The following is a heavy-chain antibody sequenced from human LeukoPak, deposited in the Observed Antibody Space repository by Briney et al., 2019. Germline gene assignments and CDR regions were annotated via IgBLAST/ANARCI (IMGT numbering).Heavy chain of an antibody. CDR1: GGSISSYY. V-gene: IGHV4-59*01. CDR3: ARGGTAVIAPYAFDI. Sequence: SETLSLTCTVSGGSISSYYWSWTRQPPGKGLEWIGYIYYSGSTNCNPSVKSRVAMSVDTSKKQFSLKLSSLTAADTAVYYCARGGTAVIAPYAFDIWGQGTMVTVSS. D-gene: IGHD4-23*01. CDR2: IYYSGST. J-gene: IGHJ3*02.